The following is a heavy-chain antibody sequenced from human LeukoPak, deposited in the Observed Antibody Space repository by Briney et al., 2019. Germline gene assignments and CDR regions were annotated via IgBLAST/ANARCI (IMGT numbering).Heavy chain of an antibody. CDR3: AKLYSWNNVFDP. D-gene: IGHD2-21*01. J-gene: IGHJ5*02. CDR2: IYTSGST. Sequence: SETLSLTCTVSGVSISGYYWNWLRQPAGKGLEWLGRIYTSGSTNYNPSLKGRVTMSVDTSKNQFSLNLSSVTAADTAVYYCAKLYSWNNVFDPWGQGTLVTVSS. V-gene: IGHV4-4*07. CDR1: GVSISGYY.